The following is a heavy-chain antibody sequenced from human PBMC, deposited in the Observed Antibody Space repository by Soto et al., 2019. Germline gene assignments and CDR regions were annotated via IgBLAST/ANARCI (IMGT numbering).Heavy chain of an antibody. Sequence: PSETLSLTCTVSGRSISSYYWSWIRQPPGKGLEWIGYIYYSGSTYYNLSLKSRVTISVDRSKSQFSLKLSSVTAADTAVYYCARQYYYDSSGYDFDYWGQGTLVTVSS. CDR1: GRSISSYY. J-gene: IGHJ4*02. CDR2: IYYSGST. D-gene: IGHD3-22*01. V-gene: IGHV4-59*08. CDR3: ARQYYYDSSGYDFDY.